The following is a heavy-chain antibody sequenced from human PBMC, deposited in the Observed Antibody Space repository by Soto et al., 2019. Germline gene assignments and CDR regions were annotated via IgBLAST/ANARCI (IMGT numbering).Heavy chain of an antibody. V-gene: IGHV5-51*01. CDR1: GYSFTTYW. D-gene: IGHD6-19*01. CDR2: MFPGDSDT. Sequence: GESLNISCKGSGYSFTTYWIGWVRQLPGQGLEWMGVMFPGDSDTRYSPSFQGQVTMSADPSTNTAYLEWSSLKAADSAMYYCARVPDSSLGTMAVWGQGTTVTFPS. J-gene: IGHJ6*02. CDR3: ARVPDSSLGTMAV.